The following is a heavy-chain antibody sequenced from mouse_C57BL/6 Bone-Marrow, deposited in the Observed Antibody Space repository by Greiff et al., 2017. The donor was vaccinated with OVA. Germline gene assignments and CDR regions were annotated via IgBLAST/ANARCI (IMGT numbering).Heavy chain of an antibody. CDR3: ARYPVVAPYFDY. V-gene: IGHV1-54*01. J-gene: IGHJ2*01. D-gene: IGHD1-1*01. CDR2: INPGSGGT. CDR1: GYAFTNYL. Sequence: VKLMESGAELVRPGTSVKVSCKASGYAFTNYLIEWVKQRPGQGLEWIGVINPGSGGTNYNEKFKGKATLTADKSSSTAYMQLSSLTSEDSAVYFYARYPVVAPYFDYWGQGTTLTVSS.